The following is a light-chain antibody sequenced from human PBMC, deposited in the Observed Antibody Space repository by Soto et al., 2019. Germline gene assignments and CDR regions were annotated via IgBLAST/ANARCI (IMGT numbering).Light chain of an antibody. CDR1: QSVSSN. CDR2: GAS. Sequence: EIVMTQSPATLSVSPGERATLSCRASQSVSSNLAWYQQKPGQAPRLLIYGASTRATGIPARFSGSGSGTEFTLTLSRLQSEDFAVYYYQPYNNWPTFGPGTEVDIK. V-gene: IGKV3-15*01. J-gene: IGKJ3*01. CDR3: QPYNNWPT.